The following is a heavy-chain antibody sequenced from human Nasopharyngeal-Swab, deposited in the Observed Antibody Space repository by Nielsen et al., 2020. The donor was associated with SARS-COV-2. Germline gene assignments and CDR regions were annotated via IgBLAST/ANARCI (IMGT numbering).Heavy chain of an antibody. D-gene: IGHD2-2*02. V-gene: IGHV3-7*01. J-gene: IGHJ4*02. CDR2: IKQDGSVK. Sequence: WIRQPPGKGLEWVANIKQDGSVKYYVDSVKGRFTISRDNAKNSLYLQMNSLRAEDTAVYYCAREGVVVPAAILPPFYYFDYWGQGTLVTVSS. CDR3: AREGVVVPAAILPPFYYFDY.